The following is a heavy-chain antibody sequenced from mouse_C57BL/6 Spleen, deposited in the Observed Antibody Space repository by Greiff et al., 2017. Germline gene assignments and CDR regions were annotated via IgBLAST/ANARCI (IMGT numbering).Heavy chain of an antibody. CDR2: ISGGGGNT. CDR3: ARHETITTVVAPFDY. CDR1: GFTFSSYT. D-gene: IGHD1-1*01. J-gene: IGHJ2*01. V-gene: IGHV5-9*01. Sequence: EVKLVESGGGLVKPGGSLKLSCAASGFTFSSYTMSWVRQTPEKRLEWVATISGGGGNTYYPDSVKGRFTISRDNAKNTLYLQMSSLRSEDTALYYCARHETITTVVAPFDYWGQGTTLTVSS.